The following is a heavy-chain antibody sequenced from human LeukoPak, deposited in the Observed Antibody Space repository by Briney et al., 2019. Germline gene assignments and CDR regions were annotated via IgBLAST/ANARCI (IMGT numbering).Heavy chain of an antibody. V-gene: IGHV5-51*01. CDR1: GYNFLGYW. D-gene: IGHD2-15*01. Sequence: GESLKISCKGSGYNFLGYWIGWVRQMPGKGLEGMGFIYPGDSETRYSPSFQGQVTISVDKSINPAYLQWSSLKASDTAMFYCARESTAAPFDYWGQGTLVTVSS. CDR2: IYPGDSET. CDR3: ARESTAAPFDY. J-gene: IGHJ4*02.